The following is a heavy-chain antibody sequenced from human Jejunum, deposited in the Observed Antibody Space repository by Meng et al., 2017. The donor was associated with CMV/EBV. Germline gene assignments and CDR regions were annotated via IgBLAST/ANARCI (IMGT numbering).Heavy chain of an antibody. J-gene: IGHJ5*02. D-gene: IGHD6-13*01. CDR2: FSGSGGST. CDR1: GFTLSGYG. Sequence: SGFTLSGYGMSWVRQAPGRGLEWVSGFSGSGGSTFYADSVKGRSSISSDNSMNALYLQMNSLRAEDTAVYYCAKDGSRSSSWQRFDTWGQGTLVTVSS. CDR3: AKDGSRSSSWQRFDT. V-gene: IGHV3-23*01.